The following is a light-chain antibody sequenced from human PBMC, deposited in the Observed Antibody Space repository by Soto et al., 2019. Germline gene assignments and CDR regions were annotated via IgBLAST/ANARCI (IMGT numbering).Light chain of an antibody. CDR3: YSYAGTYTFV. CDR1: ANDVGGHNY. V-gene: IGLV2-11*01. Sequence: QSVLTQPRSVSGSPGQSPTISCTGTANDVGGHNYGSWYQQHPGEAPKLLIYDVTERPSGVPDRFSGSKSGNTASLTISGLQPEDEADYYCYSYAGTYTFVFGTGTKVTVL. J-gene: IGLJ1*01. CDR2: DVT.